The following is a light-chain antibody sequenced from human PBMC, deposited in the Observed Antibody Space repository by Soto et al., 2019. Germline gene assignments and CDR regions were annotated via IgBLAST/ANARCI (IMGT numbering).Light chain of an antibody. J-gene: IGKJ1*01. CDR1: QNVTRS. Sequence: EIVVTQSPATLSVSPGDRATLSCTASQNVTRSLAWYQQKPRQTPRLLIYDASSRAAGIPDRCNGGGAGTEFILTISSLQSEDFALYFCQQYDTWWTFGQGNRV. V-gene: IGKV3-15*01. CDR3: QQYDTWWT. CDR2: DAS.